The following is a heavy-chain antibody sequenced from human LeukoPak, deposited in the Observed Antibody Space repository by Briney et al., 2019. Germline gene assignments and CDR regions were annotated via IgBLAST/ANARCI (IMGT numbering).Heavy chain of an antibody. Sequence: SETLSLTCTVSGGSLSSGGYYWSWIRQHPGKGLEWIGYIYYSGSTYYNPSLKSRVTISVDTSKNQFSLKLSSVTAVDTAVYYCARDAFDDYGDHDAFDIWGQGTMVTVSS. CDR2: IYYSGST. D-gene: IGHD4-17*01. J-gene: IGHJ3*02. CDR3: ARDAFDDYGDHDAFDI. CDR1: GGSLSSGGYY. V-gene: IGHV4-31*03.